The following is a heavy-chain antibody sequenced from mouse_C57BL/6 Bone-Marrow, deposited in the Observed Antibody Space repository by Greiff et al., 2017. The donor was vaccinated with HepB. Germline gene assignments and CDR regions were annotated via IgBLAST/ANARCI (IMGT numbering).Heavy chain of an antibody. J-gene: IGHJ3*01. D-gene: IGHD2-9*01. V-gene: IGHV3-6*01. CDR1: GYSITSGYY. Sequence: VQLKESGPGLVKPSQSLSLTCSVTGYSITSGYYWNWIRQFPGNKLEWMGYISYDGSNNYNPSLKNRISITRDTSKNQFFLKLNSVTTEDTATYYCARMRTYYGYDVLAYWGQGTLVTVSA. CDR3: ARMRTYYGYDVLAY. CDR2: ISYDGSN.